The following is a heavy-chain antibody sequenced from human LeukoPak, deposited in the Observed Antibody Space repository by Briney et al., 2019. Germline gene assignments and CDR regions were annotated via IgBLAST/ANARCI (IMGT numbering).Heavy chain of an antibody. Sequence: SVNLSLNGTVYGGSISCGNYYRSWIRQPPGKGVERIGRIYNSGSAHYNPSIKTRATMTVDTSKNQVPLKLSSVTAADTDVYYCARAYGSGSYYTPVYYCYYKDVWGNGTTVTISS. D-gene: IGHD3-10*01. CDR2: IYNSGSA. CDR1: GGSISCGNYY. CDR3: ARAYGSGSYYTPVYYCYYKDV. J-gene: IGHJ6*03. V-gene: IGHV4-61*02.